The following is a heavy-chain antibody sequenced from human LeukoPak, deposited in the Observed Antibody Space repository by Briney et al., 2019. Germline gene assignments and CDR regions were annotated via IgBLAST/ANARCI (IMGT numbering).Heavy chain of an antibody. D-gene: IGHD6-19*01. CDR2: INTDGRST. V-gene: IGHV3-74*01. CDR1: GFTFSDYW. J-gene: IGHJ4*02. CDR3: GRDESVSGPTTFDF. Sequence: HPGGSLRLSCAASGFTFSDYWMHWVRQVPGKGLVWVSRINTDGRSTIYADSVKGRFTISRDNAKNTLYLQMNSPRGEDTGVYYCGRDESVSGPTTFDFWGQGTLVTVSS.